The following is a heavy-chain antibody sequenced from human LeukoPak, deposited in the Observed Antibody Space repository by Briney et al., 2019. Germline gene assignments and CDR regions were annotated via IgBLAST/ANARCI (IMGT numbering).Heavy chain of an antibody. CDR3: ARGWRATAYFDY. CDR1: GFTFSGHW. D-gene: IGHD5-24*01. V-gene: IGHV3-21*01. J-gene: IGHJ4*02. CDR2: ISSSSSYI. Sequence: PGGSLRLSCAASGFTFSGHWMNWVRQAPGKGLEWVSSISSSSSYIYYADSVKGRFTISRDNAKNSLYLQMNSLRAEDTAVYYCARGWRATAYFDYWGQGTLVTVSS.